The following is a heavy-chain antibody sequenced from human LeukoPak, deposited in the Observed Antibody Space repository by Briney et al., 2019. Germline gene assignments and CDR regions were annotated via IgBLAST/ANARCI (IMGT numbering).Heavy chain of an antibody. CDR1: GFTFSDCY. J-gene: IGHJ4*02. D-gene: IGHD6-13*01. CDR3: TTEYSTTWPKYYFDY. CDR2: IRSKTDGGTT. Sequence: GGSLRLSCAASGFTFSDCYMNWIRQAPGKGLEWVGRIRSKTDGGTTDYAAPVKGRFTISRDDSKNIVYLQMKSLKTEDTAVYYCTTEYSTTWPKYYFDYWGQGTLVPVSS. V-gene: IGHV3-15*01.